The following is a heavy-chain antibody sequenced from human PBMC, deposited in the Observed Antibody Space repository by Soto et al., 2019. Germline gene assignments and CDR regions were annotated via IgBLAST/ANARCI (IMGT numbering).Heavy chain of an antibody. J-gene: IGHJ5*02. CDR3: ARDIGSYDYGEGS. CDR2: VYSSGTT. CDR1: GGSINSYW. V-gene: IGHV4-4*07. D-gene: IGHD3-10*01. Sequence: SETLSLTCSVSGGSINSYWWSWIRQPAGKGLEWIGRVYSSGTTDYNPSLNSRATLSVETSKNQISLKLSSVTAADTAVYYCARDIGSYDYGEGSWGQGIQVTVSS.